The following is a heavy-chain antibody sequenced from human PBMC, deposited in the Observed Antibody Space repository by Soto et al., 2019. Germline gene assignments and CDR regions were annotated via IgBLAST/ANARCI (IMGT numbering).Heavy chain of an antibody. CDR1: GFTFGDYA. J-gene: IGHJ3*02. V-gene: IGHV3-49*03. CDR3: TRGYSSSPPYAFDI. CDR2: IRSKAYGGTT. D-gene: IGHD6-6*01. Sequence: GGSLRLSCTASGFTFGDYAMSWFRQAPGKGLEWVGFIRSKAYGGTTEYAASVKGRFTISRDDSKSIAYLQMNSLKTEDTAVYYCTRGYSSSPPYAFDIWGQGTMVTVSS.